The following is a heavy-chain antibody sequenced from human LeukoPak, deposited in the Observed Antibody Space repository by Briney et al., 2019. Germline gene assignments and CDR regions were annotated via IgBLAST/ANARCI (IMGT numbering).Heavy chain of an antibody. CDR1: GFTFSGHA. J-gene: IGHJ4*02. Sequence: GGSLRLSCSASGFTFSGHAMHWVRQAPGEGLKYVSAISSNGGDTYYADSVKGRFTISRDNSKNTLYLQMSSLRAEDTAVYYCVKDGRLSLTGYYLNYFDCWGQGTLVTVSS. D-gene: IGHD3-9*01. V-gene: IGHV3-64D*06. CDR3: VKDGRLSLTGYYLNYFDC. CDR2: ISSNGGDT.